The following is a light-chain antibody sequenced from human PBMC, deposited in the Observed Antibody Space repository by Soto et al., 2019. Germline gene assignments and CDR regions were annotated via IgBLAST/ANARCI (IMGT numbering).Light chain of an antibody. CDR2: EVS. CDR3: RSFAGNNNLV. V-gene: IGLV2-8*01. J-gene: IGLJ2*01. CDR1: SSDVGGYNY. Sequence: QSALTQPPSASGSPGQSVTISCTGTSSDVGGYNYVSWYQQHPGKAPKLMISEVSKRPSGVPDRFSGSKSGNTASLTVSGRQAEDEADYYCRSFAGNNNLVFGGGTKLTVL.